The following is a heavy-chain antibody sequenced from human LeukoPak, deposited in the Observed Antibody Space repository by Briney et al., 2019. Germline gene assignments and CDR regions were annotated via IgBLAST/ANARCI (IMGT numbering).Heavy chain of an antibody. CDR2: IYYSGST. CDR3: ARSNLWRITMVRGVTYFDY. J-gene: IGHJ4*02. V-gene: IGHV4-39*07. Sequence: SETLSLTCTVPGGSISSSSYYWGWIRQPPGKGLEWIGSIYYSGSTNYNPSLKSRVTISVDTSKNRFSLKLSSVTAADTAVYYCARSNLWRITMVRGVTYFDYWGQGTLVTVSS. D-gene: IGHD3-10*01. CDR1: GGSISSSSYY.